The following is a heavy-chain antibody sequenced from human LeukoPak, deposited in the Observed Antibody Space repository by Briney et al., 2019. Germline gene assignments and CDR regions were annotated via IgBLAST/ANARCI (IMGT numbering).Heavy chain of an antibody. V-gene: IGHV3-23*01. CDR1: GFTFSSYW. Sequence: PGGSLRLSCAASGFTFSSYWMHWVRQAPGKGLEWVSAISGSGGSTYYADSVKGRFTIPRDNSKNTLYLQMNSLRAEDTAVYYCAKDLDGSYGLDAFDIWGQGTMVTVSS. CDR2: ISGSGGST. CDR3: AKDLDGSYGLDAFDI. D-gene: IGHD1-26*01. J-gene: IGHJ3*02.